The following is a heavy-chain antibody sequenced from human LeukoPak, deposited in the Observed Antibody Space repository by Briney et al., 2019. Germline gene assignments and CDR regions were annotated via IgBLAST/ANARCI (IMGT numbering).Heavy chain of an antibody. V-gene: IGHV3-7*01. CDR2: IKQDGSEK. CDR1: GFTFSNYW. D-gene: IGHD6-13*01. J-gene: IGHJ6*03. CDR3: GSSLAAYYMDV. Sequence: GRSLRLSCAASGFTFSNYWMSWVRQAPGKGLEWVANIKQDGSEKYSVDSVKGRFTISRDNAKSSLYLQMNSLRAEDTAVYYCGSSLAAYYMDVWGKGTAVTVSS.